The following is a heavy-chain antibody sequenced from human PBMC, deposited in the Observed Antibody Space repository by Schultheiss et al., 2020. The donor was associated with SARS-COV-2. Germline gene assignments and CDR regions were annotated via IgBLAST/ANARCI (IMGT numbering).Heavy chain of an antibody. D-gene: IGHD2-15*01. J-gene: IGHJ6*02. CDR2: INHSGST. Sequence: SETLSLTCSVSGDSIGTYYWSWIRQPPGKGLEWIGEINHSGSTYYNPSLKSRVTISVDMSNNQFSMRLRSVAAADTAVYYCARDARGYCSGGSCYSGYYYYGMDVWGQGTTVTVSS. CDR3: ARDARGYCSGGSCYSGYYYYGMDV. CDR1: GDSIGTYY. V-gene: IGHV4-34*01.